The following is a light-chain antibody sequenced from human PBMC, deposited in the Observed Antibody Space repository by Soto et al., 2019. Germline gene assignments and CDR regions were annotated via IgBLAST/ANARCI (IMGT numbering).Light chain of an antibody. V-gene: IGKV1-8*01. J-gene: IGKJ5*01. Sequence: IRMTQSPSSLSASTGDRVTITCRASQAINNYLVWFQQKPGKAPKVLIYAASTLQTGVPSRFSGSGSGTDFILTINWLQSEDFAVYYCHQRTNWPITFGQGTRLEIK. CDR2: AAS. CDR3: HQRTNWPIT. CDR1: QAINNY.